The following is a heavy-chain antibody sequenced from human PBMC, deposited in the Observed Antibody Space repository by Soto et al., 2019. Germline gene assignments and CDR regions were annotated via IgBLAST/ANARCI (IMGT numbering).Heavy chain of an antibody. CDR1: GYTFTGYY. V-gene: IGHV1-2*02. CDR2: INPNSGDT. CDR3: AKGGAIVAAGTRVYLYNAMDV. J-gene: IGHJ6*02. Sequence: QVQLVQSGTEVKRPGDSVKVSCKASGYTFTGYYVHWVRQAPGQGLEWMGWINPNSGDTYLAQRFQGRVTMNRDTSIGTAYMELRGLTSDDTAEYYCAKGGAIVAAGTRVYLYNAMDVWGQGNPGHRLL. D-gene: IGHD1-26*01.